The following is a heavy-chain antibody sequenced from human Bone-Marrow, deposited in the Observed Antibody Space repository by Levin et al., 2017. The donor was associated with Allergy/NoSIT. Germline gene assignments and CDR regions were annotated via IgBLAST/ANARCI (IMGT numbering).Heavy chain of an antibody. V-gene: IGHV3-74*01. CDR1: GFTFSSYW. J-gene: IGHJ5*02. CDR2: INSDGSST. D-gene: IGHD2-2*01. CDR3: ARGGEGYCISTSCQNWFDP. Sequence: PGGSLRLSCAASGFTFSSYWMHWVRQAPGKGLVWVSRINSDGSSTSYADSVKGRFTISRDNAKNTLYLQMNSLRAEDTAVYYCARGGEGYCISTSCQNWFDPWGQGTLVTVSS.